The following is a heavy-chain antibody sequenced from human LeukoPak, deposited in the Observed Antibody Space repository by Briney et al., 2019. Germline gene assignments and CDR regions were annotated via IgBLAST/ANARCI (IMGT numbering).Heavy chain of an antibody. CDR2: IKSKTDGGTT. V-gene: IGHV3-15*01. D-gene: IGHD1-26*01. J-gene: IGHJ3*02. CDR1: GFSFSNYW. Sequence: GGSLRLSCAASGFSFSNYWMSWVRQAPGKGLEWVGRIKSKTDGGTTDYAAPVKGRFTISRDDSKNTLYLQMNSLKTEDTAVYYCTTPRSQWELEAFDIWGQGTMVTVSS. CDR3: TTPRSQWELEAFDI.